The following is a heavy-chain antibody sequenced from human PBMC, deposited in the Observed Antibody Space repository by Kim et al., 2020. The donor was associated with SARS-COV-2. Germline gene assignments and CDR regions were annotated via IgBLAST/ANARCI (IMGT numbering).Heavy chain of an antibody. CDR3: VMGNYWKGES. Sequence: GGSLRLSCAASGFSFISYAMFWFRQAPRKGPEFVAAITSAHVTFYAASFKGRFTVSRDNSMNTLDLQMSSLRADNTALYYCVMGNYWKGESWCQCALVT. D-gene: IGHD1-7*01. CDR1: GFSFISYA. V-gene: IGHV3-23*01. J-gene: IGHJ1*01. CDR2: ITSAHVT.